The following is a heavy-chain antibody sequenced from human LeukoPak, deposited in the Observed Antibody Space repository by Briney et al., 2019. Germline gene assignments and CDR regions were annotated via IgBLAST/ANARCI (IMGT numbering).Heavy chain of an antibody. J-gene: IGHJ4*02. CDR3: ARDREQWLVRRFDY. D-gene: IGHD6-19*01. CDR2: ISSGSSYI. V-gene: IGHV3-21*06. Sequence: GGSLRLSCAASGFSFSDYNMNWVRQAPGKGLEWVSSISSGSSYIYYADSVKGRLTISRDNAKNSLYLQMNSLRAEDTAVYYCARDREQWLVRRFDYWGQGTLVTVSS. CDR1: GFSFSDYN.